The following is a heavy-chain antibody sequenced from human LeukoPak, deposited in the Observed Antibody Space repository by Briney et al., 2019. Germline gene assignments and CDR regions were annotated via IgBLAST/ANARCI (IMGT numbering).Heavy chain of an antibody. CDR3: AKAYSSSWWVHDY. CDR1: GFTFSSYG. Sequence: GGSLRLSCAASGFTFSSYGMHWVRQAPGKGLEWVAFIRYDGSNKYYADSVKGRFTISRDNSKNTLYLQMNSLRAEDTAVYYCAKAYSSSWWVHDYWGQGTLVTVSS. D-gene: IGHD6-13*01. J-gene: IGHJ4*02. V-gene: IGHV3-30*02. CDR2: IRYDGSNK.